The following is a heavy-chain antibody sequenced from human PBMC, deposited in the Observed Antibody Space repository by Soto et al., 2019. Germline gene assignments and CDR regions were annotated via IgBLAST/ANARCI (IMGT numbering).Heavy chain of an antibody. CDR3: ATDSGVGGGFAFDI. CDR2: FDTEDGET. J-gene: IGHJ3*02. CDR1: GYTLTELS. V-gene: IGHV1-24*01. D-gene: IGHD3-10*01. Sequence: ASVKVSCKVSGYTLTELSMHWVRQAPGKGLEWMGGFDTEDGETIYAQKFQGSVTMTEDTSTDTAYMELSSLRSEDTVVYYCATDSGVGGGFAFDIWGQGTMVTVSS.